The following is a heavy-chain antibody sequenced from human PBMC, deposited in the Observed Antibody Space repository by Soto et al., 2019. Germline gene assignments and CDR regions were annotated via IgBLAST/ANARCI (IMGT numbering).Heavy chain of an antibody. V-gene: IGHV4-39*07. CDR2: VYFSGST. D-gene: IGHD6-19*01. CDR3: AREYGSSLGNWIDS. Sequence: SETLSLTCTVSGDSIKSSSSYYWGWVRQPPGKGLEWIGSVYFSGSTKYNPSLKSRVTISLDTSKTQFSLKLSSVTAADTAVYYCAREYGSSLGNWIDSWGQGTLVTVSS. J-gene: IGHJ5*01. CDR1: GDSIKSSSSYY.